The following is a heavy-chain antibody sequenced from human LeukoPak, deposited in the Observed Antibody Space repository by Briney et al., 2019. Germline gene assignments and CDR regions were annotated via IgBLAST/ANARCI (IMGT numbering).Heavy chain of an antibody. V-gene: IGHV1-8*01. CDR1: GYTFTSYD. D-gene: IGHD3-16*02. CDR2: MNPNSGDT. CDR3: ARGLGLFDGYVWGSYRYPSDY. J-gene: IGHJ4*02. Sequence: GASVKVSCKASGYTFTSYDINWVRQATGQGPEWMGWMNPNSGDTGYAQKFQGRVTMTRNTSISTAYMELSSLKSEDTAVYYCARGLGLFDGYVWGSYRYPSDYWGQGTLVTVSS.